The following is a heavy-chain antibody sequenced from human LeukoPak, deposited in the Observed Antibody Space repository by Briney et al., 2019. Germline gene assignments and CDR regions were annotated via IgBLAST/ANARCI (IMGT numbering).Heavy chain of an antibody. CDR2: IYSGGST. D-gene: IGHD3-22*01. V-gene: IGHV3-66*01. CDR3: ANHRSGYYHDAFDI. CDR1: GFTVSSNY. Sequence: GGSLRLSCAASGFTVSSNYMSWVRQAPGKGLEWVSVIYSGGSTYYADSVKGRFTISRDNSKNTLYLQMNSLRAEDTAVYYCANHRSGYYHDAFDIWGQGTMVTVSS. J-gene: IGHJ3*02.